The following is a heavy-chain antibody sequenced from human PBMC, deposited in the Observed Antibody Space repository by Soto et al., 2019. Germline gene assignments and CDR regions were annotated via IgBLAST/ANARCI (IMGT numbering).Heavy chain of an antibody. CDR2: INPNSGNT. Sequence: ASVKVSCKASGGTFSSYAISWVRQAPGQGLEWMGGINPNSGNTGYAQKFQGRVTMTRNTSISTAYMELSSLRSEDTAVYYCARVRGYCTNGVCYTVYYYYMDVRGKGTTVTVSS. J-gene: IGHJ6*03. CDR3: ARVRGYCTNGVCYTVYYYYMDV. CDR1: GGTFSSYA. D-gene: IGHD2-8*01. V-gene: IGHV1-8*02.